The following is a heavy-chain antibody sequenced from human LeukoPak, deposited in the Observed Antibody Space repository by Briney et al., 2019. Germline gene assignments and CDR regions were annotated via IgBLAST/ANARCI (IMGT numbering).Heavy chain of an antibody. Sequence: PGGSLRLSCAASGFTFSSYEMSWVRQAPWKGLEWVSYISSSGSTIYYADSVKGRFTISRDNARNSLYLQMNSLRAEDTAVYYCAKGNCGSECYHHLDYWGQGTLVTVSS. CDR2: ISSSGSTI. CDR1: GFTFSSYE. J-gene: IGHJ4*02. D-gene: IGHD2-21*01. CDR3: AKGNCGSECYHHLDY. V-gene: IGHV3-48*03.